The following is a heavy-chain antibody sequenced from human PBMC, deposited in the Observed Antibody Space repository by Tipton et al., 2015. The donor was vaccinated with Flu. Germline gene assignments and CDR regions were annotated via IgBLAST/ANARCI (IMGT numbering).Heavy chain of an antibody. J-gene: IGHJ6*02. V-gene: IGHV1-2*02. CDR1: GYTFTGYY. Sequence: QVQLVQSGAEVKKPGAPVKVSCKASGYTFTGYYMHWVRQAPGQGLEWMGWINPNSGGTNYAQKFQGRVTMTSDTSISTAYMELSRLRSDDTAVYYCARVRVRPDPYYYGMDVWGQGTTVTVSS. CDR3: ARVRVRPDPYYYGMDV. D-gene: IGHD4/OR15-4a*01. CDR2: INPNSGGT.